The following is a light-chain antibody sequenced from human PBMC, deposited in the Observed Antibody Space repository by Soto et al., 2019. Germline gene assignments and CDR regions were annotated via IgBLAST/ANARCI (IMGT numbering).Light chain of an antibody. J-gene: IGLJ2*01. CDR2: DVS. CDR1: SSDVGGYNY. V-gene: IGLV2-11*01. Sequence: QSALTQPRSVSGSPGQSVTISCTGTSSDVGGYNYVSWYQQHPGKAPKLMIYDVSKRPSGVPDRFSGSKSGNTASLTISGLQAEDEADYYCCSYAGSYTWGFGEGTKLTVL. CDR3: CSYAGSYTWG.